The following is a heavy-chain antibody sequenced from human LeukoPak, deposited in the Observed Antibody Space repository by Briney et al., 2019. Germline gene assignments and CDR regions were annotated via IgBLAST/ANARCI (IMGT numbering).Heavy chain of an antibody. Sequence: SETLSLTCTVSGGSISSYYWSWIRQPPGKGLEWIGDIYYSGSTNYNPSLKSRVTISVDTSKNQFSLKLSSVTTADTAVYYCAREMGYCSSTSCLNYYFDYWGQGTLVTVSS. D-gene: IGHD2-2*01. CDR1: GGSISSYY. CDR2: IYYSGST. CDR3: AREMGYCSSTSCLNYYFDY. J-gene: IGHJ4*02. V-gene: IGHV4-59*01.